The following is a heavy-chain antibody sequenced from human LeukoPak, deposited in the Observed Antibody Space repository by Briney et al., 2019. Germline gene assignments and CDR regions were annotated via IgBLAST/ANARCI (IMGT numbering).Heavy chain of an antibody. CDR3: ARVSGHEWESFYDY. Sequence: SETLSLTCTVSGGSISSSSYYWGWIRQPPGKGLEWIGSIYYSGSTYYNPSLKSRVTISVDTSKNQFSLKLSSVTAADTAVYYCARVSGHEWESFYDYWGQGTLVTVSS. D-gene: IGHD5-12*01. CDR1: GGSISSSSYY. V-gene: IGHV4-39*07. CDR2: IYYSGST. J-gene: IGHJ4*02.